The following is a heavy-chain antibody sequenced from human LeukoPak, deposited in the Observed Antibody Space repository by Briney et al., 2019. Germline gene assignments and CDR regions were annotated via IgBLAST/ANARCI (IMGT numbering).Heavy chain of an antibody. V-gene: IGHV1-69*05. CDR2: IIPIFGTA. CDR1: GGTFSSYA. D-gene: IGHD5-24*01. Sequence: SVKVSCKASGGTFSSYAISWVRQAPGQGLEWMGGIIPIFGTANYAQKFQGRVTITTDESTSTAYMELSSLRSEDTAVYYCARAGTVEMTPLDYWGQGTLVTVSS. CDR3: ARAGTVEMTPLDY. J-gene: IGHJ4*02.